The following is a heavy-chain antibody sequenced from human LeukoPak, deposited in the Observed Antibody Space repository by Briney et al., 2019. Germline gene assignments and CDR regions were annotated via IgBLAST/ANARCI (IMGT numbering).Heavy chain of an antibody. CDR3: AKSNGYGLVDI. CDR2: IFYSGST. CDR1: GFTFSSYW. J-gene: IGHJ3*02. Sequence: AGGSLRLSCAASGFTFSSYWMSWVRQAPGKGLEWIGNIFYSGSTYYSPSLKSRVTISLDTSRNQFSLKLNSVTAADTAVHYCAKSNGYGLVDIWGQGTMVTVSS. V-gene: IGHV4-59*12. D-gene: IGHD3-10*01.